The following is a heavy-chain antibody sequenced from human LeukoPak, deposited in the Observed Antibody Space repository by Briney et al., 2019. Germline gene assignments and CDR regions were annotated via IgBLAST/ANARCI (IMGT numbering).Heavy chain of an antibody. V-gene: IGHV1-2*04. Sequence: GASVKVSCKASGYTFTGYYMHWVRQAPGQGLEWMGWINPNSGGTNYAQKFQGWVTMTRDTSISTAYMELSRPRSDDTAVYYCARDHGSSSWYVGPAYNWFDPWGQGTLVTVSS. CDR2: INPNSGGT. CDR3: ARDHGSSSWYVGPAYNWFDP. CDR1: GYTFTGYY. D-gene: IGHD6-13*01. J-gene: IGHJ5*02.